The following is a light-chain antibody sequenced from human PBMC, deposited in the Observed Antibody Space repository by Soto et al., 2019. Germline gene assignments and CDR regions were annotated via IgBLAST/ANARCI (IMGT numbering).Light chain of an antibody. V-gene: IGLV2-14*03. CDR1: SADFGGYDY. J-gene: IGLJ1*01. Sequence: QSALTQPASVSGSPGQSITISCAGTSADFGGYDYVSWFQQHPGKAPKLIIYDVSHRPSGVSTRFSGSKSGNTASLTISGLQAEDEADYYCNSYTTTTSVFGTGTKLTVL. CDR2: DVS. CDR3: NSYTTTTSV.